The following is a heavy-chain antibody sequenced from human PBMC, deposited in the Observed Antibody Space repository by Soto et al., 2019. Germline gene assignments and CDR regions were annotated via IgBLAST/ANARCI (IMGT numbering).Heavy chain of an antibody. CDR2: IWYDGSNK. CDR3: LIAVAGSFAQDY. Sequence: HPGGSLRLSCAASGFTFSSYGMHWVRQAPGEGLEWGAVIWYDGSNKYYADSVKGRFTISRDNAKNSLYLQMNSLRAEDTAVYYCLIAVAGSFAQDYWGQGTLVTVSS. D-gene: IGHD6-19*01. V-gene: IGHV3-33*03. CDR1: GFTFSSYG. J-gene: IGHJ4*02.